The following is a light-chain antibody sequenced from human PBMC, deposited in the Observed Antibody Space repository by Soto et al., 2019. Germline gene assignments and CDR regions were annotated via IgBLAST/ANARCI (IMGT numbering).Light chain of an antibody. CDR3: LSYVGRETGV. J-gene: IGLJ1*01. Sequence: QSVLPQPPSASGSPGQSVTISCTGTSNDIGAYNYVSWYQHHPGKVPKLLIYEVFRRPSGVPDRFSASKSGNTASLTVSGLQPEDEADYYCLSYVGRETGVFGSGTKVTV. CDR1: SNDIGAYNY. CDR2: EVF. V-gene: IGLV2-8*01.